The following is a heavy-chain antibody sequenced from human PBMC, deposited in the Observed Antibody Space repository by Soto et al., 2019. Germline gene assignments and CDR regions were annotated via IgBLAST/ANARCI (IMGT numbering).Heavy chain of an antibody. CDR2: ISGSGGST. D-gene: IGHD1-26*01. CDR1: GFTFSSYA. Sequence: EVQLLESGGGLVQPGGSLRLSCAASGFTFSSYAMSWVRQAPGKGLEWVSAISGSGGSTYYADSVKGRFTISRDNSKNMLYLQMNSLRAADTAVYYCAKGASGSYYYYGMDVWGQGTTVTVSS. V-gene: IGHV3-23*01. J-gene: IGHJ6*02. CDR3: AKGASGSYYYYGMDV.